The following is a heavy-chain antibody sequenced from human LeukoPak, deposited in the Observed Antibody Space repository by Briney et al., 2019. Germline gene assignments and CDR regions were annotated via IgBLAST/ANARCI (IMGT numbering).Heavy chain of an antibody. CDR1: GFTFSSCT. J-gene: IGHJ3*02. V-gene: IGHV3-23*01. Sequence: GGSLRLSCAASGFTFSSCTMSCVRQAPGKGLEWVAALSVGGGSTHYADSVKGRFTISRDNSKNTLCLQMNRLRAEDTAVYYCAKDLSEEDSSGYYYWNAFDIWGQETMVTVSS. CDR3: AKDLSEEDSSGYYYWNAFDI. D-gene: IGHD3-22*01. CDR2: LSVGGGST.